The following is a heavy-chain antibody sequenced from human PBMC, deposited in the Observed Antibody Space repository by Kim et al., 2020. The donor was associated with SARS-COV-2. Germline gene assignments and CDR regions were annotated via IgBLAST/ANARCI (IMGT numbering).Heavy chain of an antibody. J-gene: IGHJ4*02. V-gene: IGHV4-39*01. CDR2: IYYSGST. Sequence: SETLSLTCTVSGGSISSSSYYWGWIRQPPGKGLEWIGSIYYSGSTYYNPSLKSRVTISVDTSKNQFSLKLSSVTAADTAVYYCARLSGSYYNYWGQGTLVTVSS. CDR1: GGSISSSSYY. CDR3: ARLSGSYYNY. D-gene: IGHD1-26*01.